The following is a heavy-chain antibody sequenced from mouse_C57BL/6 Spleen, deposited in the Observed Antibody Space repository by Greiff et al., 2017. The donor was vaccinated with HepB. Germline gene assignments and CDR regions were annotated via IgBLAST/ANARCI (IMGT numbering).Heavy chain of an antibody. CDR3: ARKDRGYFDY. V-gene: IGHV1-69*01. J-gene: IGHJ2*01. Sequence: QVQLQQPGAELVMPGASVKLSCKASGYTFTSYWMHWVKQRPGQGLEWIGEIDPSDSYTNYNQKFKGKSTLTVDKSSSTAYMQLSSLTSEDSAVYYGARKDRGYFDYWGQGTTLTVSS. CDR1: GYTFTSYW. CDR2: IDPSDSYT.